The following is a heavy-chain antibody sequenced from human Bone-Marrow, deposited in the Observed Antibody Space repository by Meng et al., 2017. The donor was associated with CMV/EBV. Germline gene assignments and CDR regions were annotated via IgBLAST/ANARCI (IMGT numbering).Heavy chain of an antibody. CDR3: ARGLQLWRYYFDF. CDR2: IYYSGSA. J-gene: IGHJ4*02. Sequence: GGSINSNSHYWGWVRQHPGKGLEGIGSIYYSGSADYNPSLMSRVTISADTSKNQFSLKLSSVTAADTAVYFCARGLQLWRYYFDFWGQGTLVTVSS. V-gene: IGHV4-39*01. CDR1: GGSINSNSHY. D-gene: IGHD2-21*01.